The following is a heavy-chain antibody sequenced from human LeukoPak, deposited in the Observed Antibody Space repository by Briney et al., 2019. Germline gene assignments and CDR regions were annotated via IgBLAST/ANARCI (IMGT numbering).Heavy chain of an antibody. Sequence: SETLSLTCAVYGGSFSGYYWSWIRQPPGKGLEWIGEINHSGSTYYNPSLKSRVTISVDTSKNQFSLKLSSVTAADTAVYYCARVDYSKRGYYYYYMDVWGKGTTVTVSS. CDR3: ARVDYSKRGYYYYYMDV. J-gene: IGHJ6*03. CDR2: INHSGST. D-gene: IGHD4-11*01. V-gene: IGHV4-34*01. CDR1: GGSFSGYY.